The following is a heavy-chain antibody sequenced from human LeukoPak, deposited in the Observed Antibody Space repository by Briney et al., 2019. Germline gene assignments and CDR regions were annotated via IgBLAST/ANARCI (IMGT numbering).Heavy chain of an antibody. V-gene: IGHV1-24*01. J-gene: IGHJ4*02. CDR1: GYTLTELS. CDR3: ATVNPDFLYSSGWYFFDY. CDR2: FDPEDGET. Sequence: ASVKVSCKVSGYTLTELSMHWVRQAPGKGLEWMGGFDPEDGETIYAQKFQGRVTMTEDTSTDTAYMELSSLRSEDTAVHYCATVNPDFLYSSGWYFFDYWGQGTLVTVSS. D-gene: IGHD6-19*01.